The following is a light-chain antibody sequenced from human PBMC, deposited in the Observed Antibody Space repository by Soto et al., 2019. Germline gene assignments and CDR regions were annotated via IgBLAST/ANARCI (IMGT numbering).Light chain of an antibody. CDR1: SSDVGYYKY. CDR2: EVS. V-gene: IGLV2-14*01. CDR3: SLYTSSSTVV. J-gene: IGLJ2*01. Sequence: QSALTQPASVSGSPGQSITISCTGTSSDVGYYKYVSWYQQHPGKAPQLMIYEVSNRPSGVSNRFSGSKSGNTASLTISGLQAEDEADYYCSLYTSSSTVVFGGGIKLTVL.